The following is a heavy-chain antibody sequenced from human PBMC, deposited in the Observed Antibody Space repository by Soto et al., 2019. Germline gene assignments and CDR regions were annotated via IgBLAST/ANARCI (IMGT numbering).Heavy chain of an antibody. V-gene: IGHV3-30-3*01. CDR2: ISYDGSNK. CDR1: GFTFSSYA. CDR3: AREVIVVVVAAGGGGGMDV. D-gene: IGHD2-15*01. Sequence: QVQLVESGGGVVQPGRSLRLSCAASGFTFSSYAMHWVRQAPGKGLEWVAVISYDGSNKYYADSVKGRFTISRDNSKNTLYLRRSSLRAEDTAVYYCAREVIVVVVAAGGGGGMDVWGQGSTVTVSS. J-gene: IGHJ6*02.